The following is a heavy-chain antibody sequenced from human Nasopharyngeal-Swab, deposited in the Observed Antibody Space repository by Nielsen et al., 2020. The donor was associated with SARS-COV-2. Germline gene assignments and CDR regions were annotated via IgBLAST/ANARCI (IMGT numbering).Heavy chain of an antibody. CDR2: ISGSGGST. V-gene: IGHV3-23*01. D-gene: IGHD6-13*01. J-gene: IGHJ4*02. CDR3: AKDTHYSSSWYGDYYFDY. Sequence: WIRQPPGTGLEWVSAISGSGGSTYYADSVKGRFTISRDNSKNTLYLQMNSLRAEDTAVYYCAKDTHYSSSWYGDYYFDYWGQGTLVTVSS.